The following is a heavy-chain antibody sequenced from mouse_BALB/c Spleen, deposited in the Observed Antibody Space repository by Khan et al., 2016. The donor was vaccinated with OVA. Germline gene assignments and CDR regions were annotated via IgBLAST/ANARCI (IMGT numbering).Heavy chain of an antibody. Sequence: QVQLQQSGAELARPWASVKMSCKASGYTFTSYTIHWIKKRPGQGLEWLGYINPSNGYTNYNQKFKDKATLTTDKSSTTAYLQMRSLTSDDSAVYNCVRDGAYHRNDGWFAYWGQGTLVTVSA. CDR2: INPSNGYT. CDR3: VRDGAYHRNDGWFAY. D-gene: IGHD2-14*01. J-gene: IGHJ3*01. V-gene: IGHV1-4*01. CDR1: GYTFTSYT.